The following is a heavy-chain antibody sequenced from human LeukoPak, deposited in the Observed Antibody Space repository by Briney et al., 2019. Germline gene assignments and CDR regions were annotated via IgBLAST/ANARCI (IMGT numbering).Heavy chain of an antibody. V-gene: IGHV4-34*01. J-gene: IGHJ3*02. D-gene: IGHD1-1*01. CDR2: INHSGST. CDR1: GGSFSGYY. Sequence: PSETLSLTCAVYGGSFSGYYLSWIRQPPGKGLEWIGEINHSGSTNYNPSLKSRVTISVDTSKNQFSLKLSSVTAADTAVYYCARALRSPTADACDIWGQGTMVTVSS. CDR3: ARALRSPTADACDI.